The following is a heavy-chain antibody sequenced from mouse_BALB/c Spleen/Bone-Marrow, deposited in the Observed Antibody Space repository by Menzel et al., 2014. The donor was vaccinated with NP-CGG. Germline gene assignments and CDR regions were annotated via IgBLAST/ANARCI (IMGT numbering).Heavy chain of an antibody. CDR1: GFTFTNYF. J-gene: IGHJ2*01. D-gene: IGHD6-1*01. Sequence: EVKLVESGGGLVQPGGSLRLSCTTSGFTFTNYFMTWVRQPPGKALEWLGFIRNKANGYTTEYNPSVKGRFTISRDNSRGILYLQMNTLRAEDSAIYYCARDYNGYFDFWGQGTTLTVSS. CDR3: ARDYNGYFDF. CDR2: IRNKANGYTT. V-gene: IGHV7-3*02.